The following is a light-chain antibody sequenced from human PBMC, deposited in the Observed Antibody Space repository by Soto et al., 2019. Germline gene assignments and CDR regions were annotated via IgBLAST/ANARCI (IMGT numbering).Light chain of an antibody. J-gene: IGLJ6*01. CDR3: QSYDSSNRV. CDR1: SGSIASNY. CDR2: EHN. Sequence: NFMLTQPHSVSESPGKTVTISCTGSSGSIASNYVQWCQQRPGCAPTTVIYEHNQRPSGVPDRFSGSIDSSSNSGSLTISGLKTEDEADYYCQSYDSSNRVFGSGTQLTVL. V-gene: IGLV6-57*02.